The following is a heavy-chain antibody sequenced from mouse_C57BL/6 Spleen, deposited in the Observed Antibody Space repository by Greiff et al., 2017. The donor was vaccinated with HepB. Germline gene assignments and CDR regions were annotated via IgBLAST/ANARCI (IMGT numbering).Heavy chain of an antibody. CDR1: GSNIKDYY. CDR3: TTGYFDV. Sequence: LVESGAELVRPGASVKLSCPASGSNIKDYYMHWVKQRPEQGLEWIGRIDPEDGDTEYAPKFQGKATMTADTFSNTVYLQLSSLTSEDTAVYYCTTGYFDVWGTATTVTVSS. V-gene: IGHV14-1*01. J-gene: IGHJ1*03. CDR2: IDPEDGDT.